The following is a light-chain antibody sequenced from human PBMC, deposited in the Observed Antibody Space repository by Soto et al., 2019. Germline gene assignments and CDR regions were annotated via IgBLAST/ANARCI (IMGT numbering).Light chain of an antibody. J-gene: IGLJ1*01. V-gene: IGLV2-14*01. CDR3: CSYASTSTHV. Sequence: SLPSLPSSVSGSPAQSITISCTGTSSDVGGYNYVSWYQHHPGKAPKLIIYEVSYRPSGVSNRFSGSKSGNTASLTISGLQADVEADYYCCSYASTSTHVFGTGTTVTV. CDR1: SSDVGGYNY. CDR2: EVS.